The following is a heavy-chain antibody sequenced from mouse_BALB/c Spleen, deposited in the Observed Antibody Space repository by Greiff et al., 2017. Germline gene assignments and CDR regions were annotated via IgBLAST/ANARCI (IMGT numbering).Heavy chain of an antibody. V-gene: IGHV10S3*01. CDR2: IRSKSHNYAT. J-gene: IGHJ3*01. CDR1: GFTFNTNA. D-gene: IGHD1-1*01. CDR3: VRYYGSSWFAY. Sequence: EVQLVETGGGLVQPKGSLKLSCAASGFTFNTNAMNWVRQAPGKGLEWVARIRSKSHNYATYYADSVKDRFTISRDDSQSMLYLQMNNLKTEDTAMYYCVRYYGSSWFAYWGQGTLVTVSA.